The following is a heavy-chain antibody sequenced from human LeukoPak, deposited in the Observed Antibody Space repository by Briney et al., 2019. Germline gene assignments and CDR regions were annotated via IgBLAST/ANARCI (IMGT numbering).Heavy chain of an antibody. CDR3: ARDHDYVWGSYRYFDY. D-gene: IGHD3-16*02. J-gene: IGHJ4*02. CDR2: IYYSGST. CDR1: GGSISSYY. V-gene: IGHV4-59*01. Sequence: PSETLSLTCAVYGGSISSYYWSWIRQPPGKGLEWIGYIYYSGSTNYNPSLKSRVTISVDTSKNQFSLKLSSVTAADTAVYYCARDHDYVWGSYRYFDYWGQGTLVTVSS.